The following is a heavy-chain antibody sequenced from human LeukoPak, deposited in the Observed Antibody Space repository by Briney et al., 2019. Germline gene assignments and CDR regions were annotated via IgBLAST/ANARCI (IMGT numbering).Heavy chain of an antibody. CDR2: IYYSGST. D-gene: IGHD6-13*01. CDR1: GGSISSYY. V-gene: IGHV4-59*08. Sequence: SETLSLTCTVSGGSISSYYWSWIRQPPGKGLEWIGYIYYSGSTNYNPSLKSRVTISVDTSKNQFSLKLSSVTAADTAVYYCASSIAAAENFDYWGQGTLVTVSS. J-gene: IGHJ4*02. CDR3: ASSIAAAENFDY.